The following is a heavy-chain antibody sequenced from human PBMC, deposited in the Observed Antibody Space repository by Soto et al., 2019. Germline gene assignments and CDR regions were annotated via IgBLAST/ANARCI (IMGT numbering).Heavy chain of an antibody. Sequence: PSETLSLTCAVSGGSISSGGYSWSWIRQPPGKGLEWIGYIYHSGSTYYNPSLKSRVTISVDRSKNQFSLKLSSVTAADTAVYYCAREQAYCGAVCYSNGMDVWGQGTTVTVSS. J-gene: IGHJ6*02. CDR3: AREQAYCGAVCYSNGMDV. CDR1: GGSISSGGYS. V-gene: IGHV4-30-2*01. D-gene: IGHD2-21*02. CDR2: IYHSGST.